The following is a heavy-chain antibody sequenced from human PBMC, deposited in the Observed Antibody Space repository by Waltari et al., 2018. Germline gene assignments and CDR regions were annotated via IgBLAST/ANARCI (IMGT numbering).Heavy chain of an antibody. J-gene: IGHJ6*02. V-gene: IGHV4-34*01. CDR2: INHSGIT. Sequence: QVQLQQWGAGLLKPSETLSLTCAVYGGSFSGSYWSWIRQPQGQGLEWIGEINHSGITNYNPSLKSRVTISVDTSKNQFSLKLSSVTAADTAVYYCASDLAAPFATTDYYGMDVWGQGTTVTVSS. CDR3: ASDLAAPFATTDYYGMDV. D-gene: IGHD6-13*01. CDR1: GGSFSGSY.